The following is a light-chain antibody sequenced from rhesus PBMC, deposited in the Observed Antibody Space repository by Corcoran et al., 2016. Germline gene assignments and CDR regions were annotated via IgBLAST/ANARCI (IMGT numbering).Light chain of an antibody. CDR1: QSVGSY. Sequence: ETVVTQSPATLSLSPGERATLSCRASQSVGSYLAWYQQKPGQAPRLLISGASSRATGIPERFSGSGSGTDFTLTISSLEPEDVGVYYCQQSSNLWTFGQGTKVEIK. CDR2: GAS. J-gene: IGKJ1*01. V-gene: IGKV3-24*04. CDR3: QQSSNLWT.